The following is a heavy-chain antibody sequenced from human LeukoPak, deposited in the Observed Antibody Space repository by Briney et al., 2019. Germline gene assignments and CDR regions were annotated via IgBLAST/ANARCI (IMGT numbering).Heavy chain of an antibody. J-gene: IGHJ5*02. Sequence: SETLSLTCTVSGGSISSYYWSWIRQPPGKGLEWIGYMYYSGSTNYNPSTNYNPSLKSRVTISVDTSKNQFSLKLSSVTAADTAVYYCARSGDLLSFGEPGRAGFDPWGQGTLVTVSS. CDR3: ARSGDLLSFGEPGRAGFDP. D-gene: IGHD3-10*01. CDR2: MYYSGST. CDR1: GGSISSYY. V-gene: IGHV4-59*01.